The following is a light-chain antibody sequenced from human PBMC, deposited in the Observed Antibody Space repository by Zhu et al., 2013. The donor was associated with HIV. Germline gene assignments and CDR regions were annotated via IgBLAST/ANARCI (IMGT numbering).Light chain of an antibody. CDR3: QQYGSSLCS. V-gene: IGKV3-20*01. J-gene: IGKJ2*04. CDR1: QSVSSSY. CDR2: DAS. Sequence: EIVLTQSPGTLSLSPGERATLSCRASQSVSSSYLAWYQQKPGQAPRLLIYDASTRATGIPDRFSGSGSGTDFTLTISRLEPDDFAVYYCQQYGSSLCSFGQGTKLEIK.